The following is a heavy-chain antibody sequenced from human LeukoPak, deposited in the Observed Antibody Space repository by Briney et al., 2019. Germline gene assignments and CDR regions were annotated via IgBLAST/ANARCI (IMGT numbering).Heavy chain of an antibody. CDR3: ARRAGYCSGGSCYSAWYFDL. D-gene: IGHD2-15*01. J-gene: IGHJ2*01. CDR2: IYHSGGT. CDR1: GVSISSGGYS. Sequence: SETLSLTCAVSGVSISSGGYSWSWIRQPPGKGLEWIGYIYHSGGTYYNPSLKSRVTISVDRSKNQFSLKLSSVTAADTAVYYCARRAGYCSGGSCYSAWYFDLWGRGTLVTVSS. V-gene: IGHV4-30-2*01.